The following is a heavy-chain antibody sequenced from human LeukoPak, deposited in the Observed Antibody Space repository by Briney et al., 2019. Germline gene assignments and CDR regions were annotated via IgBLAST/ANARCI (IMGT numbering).Heavy chain of an antibody. CDR2: IRYDGSNK. CDR3: AKRGSSWYNGWFDP. V-gene: IGHV3-30*02. J-gene: IGHJ5*02. D-gene: IGHD6-13*01. Sequence: GGSLRLSCAASGFTFSSYGMHWVRQAPGKGLEWVAFIRYDGSNKYYADSVKGRFTISRDNCKNTLYLQMNSLRAEDTAVYYCAKRGSSWYNGWFDPWGLGTLVTVSS. CDR1: GFTFSSYG.